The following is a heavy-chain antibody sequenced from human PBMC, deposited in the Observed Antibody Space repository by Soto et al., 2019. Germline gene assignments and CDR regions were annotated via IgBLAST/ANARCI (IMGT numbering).Heavy chain of an antibody. J-gene: IGHJ6*02. V-gene: IGHV1-69*01. D-gene: IGHD4-17*01. Sequence: QVQLVQSGAEVKKPGSSVKVSCKASGGTFSSYAISWVRQAPGLGLEWMGGIIPIFGTANYAQKFQGRVTITADESTSTAYMELSSLRSEDTSVYYCARDAYGDYHYTDSYYYYGMDVWGQGTTVTVSS. CDR2: IIPIFGTA. CDR3: ARDAYGDYHYTDSYYYYGMDV. CDR1: GGTFSSYA.